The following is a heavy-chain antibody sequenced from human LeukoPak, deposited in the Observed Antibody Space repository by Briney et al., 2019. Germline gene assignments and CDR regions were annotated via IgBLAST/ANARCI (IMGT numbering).Heavy chain of an antibody. CDR2: LYRSGST. Sequence: SETLSLTCNVSGGSISSSSYYWGWIRQPPGKGLEWIGSLYRSGSTYYNPSLKSQVTISLDTSKNQFSLKLSSVTAADTAVYYCARDSRIAVAGFYYFDYWGQGTLVTVSS. V-gene: IGHV4-39*02. CDR3: ARDSRIAVAGFYYFDY. J-gene: IGHJ4*02. D-gene: IGHD6-19*01. CDR1: GGSISSSSYY.